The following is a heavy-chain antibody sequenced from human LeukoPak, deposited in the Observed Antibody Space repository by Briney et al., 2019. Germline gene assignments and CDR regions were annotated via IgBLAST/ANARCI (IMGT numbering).Heavy chain of an antibody. CDR3: ARVISGSSRSDFDY. V-gene: IGHV3-7*01. CDR1: GFTFSSYW. Sequence: GGSLRLSCAASGFTFSSYWMSWVRQAPGKGLEWVANIKQDGSEKYYVDSVKGRFTISRDNAKNSLYLQMNSLRAEDTAVYYCARVISGSSRSDFDYWGQGTLVTVSS. D-gene: IGHD1-26*01. J-gene: IGHJ4*02. CDR2: IKQDGSEK.